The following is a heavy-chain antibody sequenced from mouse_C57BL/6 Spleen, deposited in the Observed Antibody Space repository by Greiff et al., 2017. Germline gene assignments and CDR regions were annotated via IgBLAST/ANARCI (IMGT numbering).Heavy chain of an antibody. V-gene: IGHV1-54*01. CDR2: FNPGSGGT. CDR1: GYAFTHYL. Sequence: QVQLQQSGAELVRPGTSVKVSCKASGYAFTHYLIEWVKQRPGQGLEWIGVFNPGSGGTNYNEKFKGKATLTADKSSSTAYMQLSSLTAEDSAVYFCARQTMIQLDFDYWGQGTTLTVSS. J-gene: IGHJ2*01. CDR3: ARQTMIQLDFDY. D-gene: IGHD2-4*01.